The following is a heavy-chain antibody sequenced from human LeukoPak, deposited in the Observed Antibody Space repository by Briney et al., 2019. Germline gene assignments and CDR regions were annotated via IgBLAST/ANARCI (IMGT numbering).Heavy chain of an antibody. J-gene: IGHJ4*02. Sequence: ASVKVSCKASGYTLTGYYMHWVRQAPGQGLEWMGWINPNSGGTNYAQKFQGRVTMTRDTSISTAYMELSRLRSDDTAVYYCARGPPPLYYDILTGSPSYFDYWGQGTLVTVSS. D-gene: IGHD3-9*01. V-gene: IGHV1-2*02. CDR3: ARGPPPLYYDILTGSPSYFDY. CDR1: GYTLTGYY. CDR2: INPNSGGT.